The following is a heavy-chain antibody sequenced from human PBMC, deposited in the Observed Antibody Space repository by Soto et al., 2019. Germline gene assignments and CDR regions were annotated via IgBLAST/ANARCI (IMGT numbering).Heavy chain of an antibody. D-gene: IGHD6-19*01. J-gene: IGHJ4*02. CDR3: VREKITVAGCFDN. CDR2: TYYRSKWYN. Sequence: PSQTLSLTCVISGDSVSTKSVAWNWIRQSPSRGLEWLGRTYYRSKWYNDYAVSVKSRITISPDTSKNHFSLQLDSVTPEDTAVYYGVREKITVAGCFDNWGQGTLVTVSS. CDR1: GDSVSTKSVA. V-gene: IGHV6-1*01.